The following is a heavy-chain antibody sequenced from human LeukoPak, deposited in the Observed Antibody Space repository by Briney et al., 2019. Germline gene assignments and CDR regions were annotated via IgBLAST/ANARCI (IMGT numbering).Heavy chain of an antibody. J-gene: IGHJ4*02. CDR3: ARVYRRYFDY. Sequence: GGSLRLSCAASGYIFSSYSMNWVRQAPGKGLEWVSYISSSSSSIYYADAVKGRFTISRDNARNSLYLQMNSLRAVDTAVYYCARVYRRYFDYWGQGTLVTVSS. CDR2: ISSSSSSI. V-gene: IGHV3-48*01. D-gene: IGHD1-14*01. CDR1: GYIFSSYS.